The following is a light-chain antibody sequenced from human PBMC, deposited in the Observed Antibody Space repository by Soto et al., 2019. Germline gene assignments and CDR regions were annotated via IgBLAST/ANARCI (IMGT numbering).Light chain of an antibody. CDR2: GNS. J-gene: IGLJ2*01. CDR3: QSYDCSLTGVV. Sequence: QSVLTQPPSVSRAPGQRVTISCTGSSSNIGAGYDVHWYQQLPGTAPKLLIYGNSNRPSGVPDRFSGSKSGTSASLAITGLQAEDEADYYCQSYDCSLTGVVFGGGTKLTVL. V-gene: IGLV1-40*01. CDR1: SSNIGAGYD.